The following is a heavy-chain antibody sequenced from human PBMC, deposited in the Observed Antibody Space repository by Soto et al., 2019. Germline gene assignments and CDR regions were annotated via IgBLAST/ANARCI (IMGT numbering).Heavy chain of an antibody. V-gene: IGHV3-30*18. Sequence: QVQLVEAGGGVVQPGRSLRLSCAGSGFTFSAYGMDWVRQAPGKGLEWVAVISYDGSNKYYADSVKGRFTISRDNSKTPPSLQMNSLRAENTPVYSCANDRMRAGVRAYFHYWGQGTLVTLSS. J-gene: IGHJ4*02. D-gene: IGHD3-10*01. CDR2: ISYDGSNK. CDR1: GFTFSAYG. CDR3: ANDRMRAGVRAYFHY.